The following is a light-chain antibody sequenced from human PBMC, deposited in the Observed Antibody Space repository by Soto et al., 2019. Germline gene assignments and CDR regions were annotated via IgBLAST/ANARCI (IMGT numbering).Light chain of an antibody. Sequence: DIQMTQSPSSLSASVGDRVTITCRASQSINKYLNWYQQKPGKAPKLLIFAASSMQSGVPLRFSGRGSGPDFTLNISSLQPEDFATYYCKQRHNTPRTFGQGTKLEIK. V-gene: IGKV1-39*01. J-gene: IGKJ2*01. CDR1: QSINKY. CDR2: AAS. CDR3: KQRHNTPRT.